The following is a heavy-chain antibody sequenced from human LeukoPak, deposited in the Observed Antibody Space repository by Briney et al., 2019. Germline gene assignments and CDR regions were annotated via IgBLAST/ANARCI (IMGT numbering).Heavy chain of an antibody. Sequence: GASVKVSCKASGYTFTSYGISWVRQAPGQGLEWMGWISAYNGNTNYAQKLQGRVTMTTDTSTSTAYMELRSLRSDDTAVYYCARDLRGYSYGYGNWFDPWGQGTLVTVS. CDR1: GYTFTSYG. V-gene: IGHV1-18*01. CDR3: ARDLRGYSYGYGNWFDP. CDR2: ISAYNGNT. J-gene: IGHJ5*02. D-gene: IGHD5-18*01.